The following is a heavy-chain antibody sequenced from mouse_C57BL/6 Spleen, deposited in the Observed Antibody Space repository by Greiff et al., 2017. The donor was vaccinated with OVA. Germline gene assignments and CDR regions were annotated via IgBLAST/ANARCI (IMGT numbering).Heavy chain of an antibody. D-gene: IGHD2-2*01. CDR3: AREGLDYYAMDY. J-gene: IGHJ4*01. Sequence: EVKLQQSGPELVKPGASVKIPCKASGYTFTDYNMDWVKQSHGKSLEWIGDINPNNGGTIYNQKFKGKATLTVDKSSSTAYMELRSLTSEDTAVYYCAREGLDYYAMDYWGQGTSVTVSS. CDR2: INPNNGGT. CDR1: GYTFTDYN. V-gene: IGHV1-18*01.